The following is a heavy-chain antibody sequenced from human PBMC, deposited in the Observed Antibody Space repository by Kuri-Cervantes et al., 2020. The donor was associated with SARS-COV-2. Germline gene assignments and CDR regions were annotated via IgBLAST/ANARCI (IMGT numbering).Heavy chain of an antibody. CDR1: GYTFTSYY. CDR3: ARELRNGYYYDSSGYYQHAYFDY. Sequence: ASVKVSCKASGYTFTSYYMHWVRQAPGQGLEWMGIINPSGGSTSYAQKFQGRVTITTDESTSTAYMELSSLRSEDTAVYYCARELRNGYYYDSSGYYQHAYFDYWGQGTLVTVSS. J-gene: IGHJ4*02. V-gene: IGHV1-46*01. CDR2: INPSGGST. D-gene: IGHD3-22*01.